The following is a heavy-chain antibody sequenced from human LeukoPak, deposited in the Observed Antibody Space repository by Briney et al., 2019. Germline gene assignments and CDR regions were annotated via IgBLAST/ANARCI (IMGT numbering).Heavy chain of an antibody. CDR2: IYPGDSDT. J-gene: IGHJ5*02. CDR1: GYSFTSYW. CDR3: ARGEGYSYGFRWFDP. Sequence: GESLKISCKGSGYSFTSYWIGWVRQMPGKGLEWMGIIYPGDSDTRYSPSFQGQVAISADKSISTAYLQWSSLKASDTAMYYCARGEGYSYGFRWFDPWGQGTLVTVSS. D-gene: IGHD5-18*01. V-gene: IGHV5-51*01.